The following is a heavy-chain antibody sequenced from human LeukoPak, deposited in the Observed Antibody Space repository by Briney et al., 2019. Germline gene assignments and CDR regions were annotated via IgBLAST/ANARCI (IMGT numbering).Heavy chain of an antibody. D-gene: IGHD3-10*01. CDR1: GFTVSSNY. Sequence: GGSLRLSCAVSGFTVSSNYMSWVRQAPGKGLEWVSVIYSGGSTYYADSVKGRFTISRDNSKNTLYLQMNSLRPEDTAVYNCARSPGFGESYFDYWGQGTLVTVSS. CDR3: ARSPGFGESYFDY. CDR2: IYSGGST. J-gene: IGHJ4*02. V-gene: IGHV3-66*01.